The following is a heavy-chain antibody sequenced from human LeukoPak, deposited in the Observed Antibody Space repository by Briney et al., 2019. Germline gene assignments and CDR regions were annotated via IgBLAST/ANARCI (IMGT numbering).Heavy chain of an antibody. V-gene: IGHV4-30-4*01. J-gene: IGHJ4*02. CDR1: GDSISSGDYY. CDR2: IYYSGST. D-gene: IGHD3-3*01. Sequence: PSQTLSLTCTVSGDSISSGDYYWSWIRQPPGKGLEWIGYIYYSGSTYYNPSLKSRVTISVDTSKNQFSLKLSSVTAADTAVYYCARALRAPNDFWSGYYNNYFDYWGQGTLVTVSS. CDR3: ARALRAPNDFWSGYYNNYFDY.